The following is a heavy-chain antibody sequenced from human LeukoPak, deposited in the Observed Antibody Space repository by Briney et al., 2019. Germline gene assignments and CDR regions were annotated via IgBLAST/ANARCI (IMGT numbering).Heavy chain of an antibody. CDR2: IQNNSSDK. CDR3: AREGGRAAAGRFDS. CDR1: GINFSGSY. J-gene: IGHJ4*02. V-gene: IGHV1-2*02. D-gene: IGHD6-13*01. Sequence: WASVKLSCTASGINFSGSYMHWVRQAPGQGLEWMSCIQNNSSDKTYAHYFKGRVTMTRDKSKNTAYLHLNSLRADDTALYYCAREGGRAAAGRFDSWGQGNLVTVSS.